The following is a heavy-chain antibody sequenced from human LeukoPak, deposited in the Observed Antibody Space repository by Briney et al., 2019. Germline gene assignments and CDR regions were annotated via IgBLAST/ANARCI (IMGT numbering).Heavy chain of an antibody. CDR3: ARDLAAAGTAPIDY. Sequence: PGGSLRLSCAASGFTFSSYAIHWVRQAPGKGLEWVAVISYDGSNRYYADSVKGRFTISRDNSKNTLYLEMNSLRVEDTAVYYCARDLAAAGTAPIDYWGQGTLVAVSS. D-gene: IGHD6-13*01. J-gene: IGHJ4*02. CDR2: ISYDGSNR. V-gene: IGHV3-30-3*01. CDR1: GFTFSSYA.